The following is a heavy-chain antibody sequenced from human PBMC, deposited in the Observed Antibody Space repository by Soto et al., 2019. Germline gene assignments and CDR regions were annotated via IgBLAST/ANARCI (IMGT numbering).Heavy chain of an antibody. V-gene: IGHV3-21*04. J-gene: IGHJ4*02. D-gene: IGHD3-22*01. CDR2: ISSSSSYI. CDR3: AQDRSDSSGYYLSWYFDY. Sequence: GGSLRLSXAASGFTFSSYSMNWVRQAPGKGLEWVSSISSSSSYIYYADSVKGRFTISRDNAKNSLYLQMNGLRAEDTALYYCAQDRSDSSGYYLSWYFDYWGQGTLVTVSS. CDR1: GFTFSSYS.